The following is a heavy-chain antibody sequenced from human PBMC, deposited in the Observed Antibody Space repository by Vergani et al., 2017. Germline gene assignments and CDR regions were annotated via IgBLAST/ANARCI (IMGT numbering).Heavy chain of an antibody. CDR2: IDHTGRP. V-gene: IGHV4-34*01. Sequence: QVQLQQWGGGLLKPSETLSLTCVVNGGSFTSYHWTWIRQSPGEGLEWVGDIDHTGRPDYNPSLKRRLTMSVDKSRNQFSLTLNSVTATDTAIYFCARVNTETNGHLYYYYYMGVLGQGTAVTVS. CDR3: ARVNTETNGHLYYYYYMGV. D-gene: IGHD4-11*01. J-gene: IGHJ6*03. CDR1: GGSFTSYH.